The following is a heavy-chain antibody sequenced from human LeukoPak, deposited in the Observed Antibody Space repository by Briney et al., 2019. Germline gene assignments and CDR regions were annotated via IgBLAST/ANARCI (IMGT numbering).Heavy chain of an antibody. CDR2: IYYSGST. Sequence: SSETLSLTCTVSGGSISSYYWSWIRQPPGKGLEWIGYIYYSGSTNYNPSLKSRVTISVDTSKNQFSLKLSSVTAADTAVYYCARDCGSYSDYWGQGTLVTVSS. V-gene: IGHV4-59*12. J-gene: IGHJ4*02. D-gene: IGHD1-26*01. CDR3: ARDCGSYSDY. CDR1: GGSISSYY.